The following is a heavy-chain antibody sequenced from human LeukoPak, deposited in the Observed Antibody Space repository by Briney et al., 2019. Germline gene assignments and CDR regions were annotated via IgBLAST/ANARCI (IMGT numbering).Heavy chain of an antibody. J-gene: IGHJ3*02. CDR2: ISSSSSYI. V-gene: IGHV3-21*01. Sequence: GGSLRLSCAASGFTFSSYSMNWVRQAPGKGLEWVSSISSSSSYIYYADSVKGRFTISRDNAKNSLYLQMNSLRAEDTAVYYCARVDPPHAFDIWGQGTMVTVSS. CDR1: GFTFSSYS. CDR3: ARVDPPHAFDI.